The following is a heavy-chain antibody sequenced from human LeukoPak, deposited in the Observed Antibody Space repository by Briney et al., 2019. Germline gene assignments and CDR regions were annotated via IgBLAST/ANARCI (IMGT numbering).Heavy chain of an antibody. J-gene: IGHJ4*02. CDR2: IYSGGST. V-gene: IGHV3-66*02. D-gene: IGHD6-13*01. CDR1: GFTVSSNY. CDR3: AREAGAAAGPFDY. Sequence: GGSLRLSCAASGFTVSSNYMSWVRQAPGKGLEWVSVIYSGGSTYYADSVKGRFTISRDNSKNTLYLQMNSLSAEDTAVYYCAREAGAAAGPFDYWGQGTLVTVSS.